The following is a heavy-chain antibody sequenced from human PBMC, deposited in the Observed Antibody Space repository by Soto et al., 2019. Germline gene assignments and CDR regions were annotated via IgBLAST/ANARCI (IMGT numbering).Heavy chain of an antibody. CDR3: AKDLIEYSIAYFDY. Sequence: GPLCLTSATSSLTFSNYSMSWVRQAPGKGLEWVAGITSTGYTYYVESLKGRITISRDNSKNTVSLQMKSLRAEDTAGYYCAKDLIEYSIAYFDYWGQGTLVTGSS. CDR2: ITSTGYT. CDR1: SLTFSNYS. D-gene: IGHD4-4*01. J-gene: IGHJ4*02. V-gene: IGHV3-23*01.